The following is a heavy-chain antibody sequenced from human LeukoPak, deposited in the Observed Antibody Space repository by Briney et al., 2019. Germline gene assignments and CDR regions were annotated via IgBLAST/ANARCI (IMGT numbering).Heavy chain of an antibody. Sequence: GGSLRLSCAASGFTFSSYAMHWVRQAPGKGLEWVAVISYDGSNKYYADSVKGRFTISRDNSKNTLYLQMNSLRAEDTAVYHCAIQVVGIFDYWGQGTLVTVSS. D-gene: IGHD2-21*01. V-gene: IGHV3-30-3*01. CDR2: ISYDGSNK. J-gene: IGHJ4*02. CDR3: AIQVVGIFDY. CDR1: GFTFSSYA.